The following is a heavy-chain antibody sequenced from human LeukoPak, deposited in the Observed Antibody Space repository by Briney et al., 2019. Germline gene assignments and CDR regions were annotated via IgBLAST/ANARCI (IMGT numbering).Heavy chain of an antibody. CDR2: IFYTGST. Sequence: SETLSLTCTVSGASVSGSDYYWGWIRRPPGKGLEWIASIFYTGSTYYNPSLKSRVTISVDTSKNQISLKLSSVTAADTAVYYCARVTYYYDSSGYYYFDHWGQGTLVTVSS. V-gene: IGHV4-39*07. J-gene: IGHJ4*02. D-gene: IGHD3-22*01. CDR3: ARVTYYYDSSGYYYFDH. CDR1: GASVSGSDYY.